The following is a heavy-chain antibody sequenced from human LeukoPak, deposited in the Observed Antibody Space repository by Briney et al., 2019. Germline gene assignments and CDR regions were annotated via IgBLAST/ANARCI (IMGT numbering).Heavy chain of an antibody. Sequence: GGSLRLSCAASGFTFSSYAMSWVRQAPGKGLEWVSAISGSGGSTYYADSVKGRVTISRDNSKNTLYLQMNSLRAEDTAVYYCAKDPPQYYYGSGSSPWGQGTLVTVSS. CDR2: ISGSGGST. J-gene: IGHJ5*02. D-gene: IGHD3-10*01. V-gene: IGHV3-23*01. CDR1: GFTFSSYA. CDR3: AKDPPQYYYGSGSSP.